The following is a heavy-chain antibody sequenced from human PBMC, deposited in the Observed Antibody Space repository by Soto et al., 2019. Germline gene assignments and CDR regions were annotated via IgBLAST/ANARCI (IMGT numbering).Heavy chain of an antibody. CDR1: GGSFSGYY. Sequence: PSETLSLTCAVYGGSFSGYYWSWIRQPPGKGLEWIGEINHSGSTNYNPSLKSRVTISVDTSKNQFSLKLSSATAADTAVYYCARDIVVVTALSYYYYGMDVWGQGTTVTVSS. J-gene: IGHJ6*02. V-gene: IGHV4-34*01. CDR2: INHSGST. D-gene: IGHD2-21*02. CDR3: ARDIVVVTALSYYYYGMDV.